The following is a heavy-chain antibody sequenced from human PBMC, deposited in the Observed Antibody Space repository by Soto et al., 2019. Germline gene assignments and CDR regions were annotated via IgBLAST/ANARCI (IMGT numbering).Heavy chain of an antibody. J-gene: IGHJ4*02. D-gene: IGHD1-26*01. CDR3: AKAGTPPEYYFDY. Sequence: GGSLRLSCAASGFTFSSYAMSWVRQAPGKGLEWVSAISGSGGSTYYADSVKGRFTISRDNSKNTRYLQMNSLRAEDTAVYYCAKAGTPPEYYFDYWGQGTLVTVSS. CDR1: GFTFSSYA. V-gene: IGHV3-23*01. CDR2: ISGSGGST.